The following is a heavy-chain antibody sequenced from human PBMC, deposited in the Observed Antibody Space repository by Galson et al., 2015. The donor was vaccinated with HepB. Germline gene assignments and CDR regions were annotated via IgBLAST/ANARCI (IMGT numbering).Heavy chain of an antibody. CDR3: ATRPPSHLEWLWADYMDV. J-gene: IGHJ6*03. CDR2: MNPNSGNT. D-gene: IGHD3-3*01. CDR1: GYTFTSYD. V-gene: IGHV1-8*01. Sequence: QSGAEVKKPGESLKISCKASGYTFTSYDINWVRQATGQGLEWMGWMNPNSGNTGYAQKFQGRVTMTRNTSISTAYMELSSLRSEDTAVYYCATRPPSHLEWLWADYMDVWGKGTTVTVSS.